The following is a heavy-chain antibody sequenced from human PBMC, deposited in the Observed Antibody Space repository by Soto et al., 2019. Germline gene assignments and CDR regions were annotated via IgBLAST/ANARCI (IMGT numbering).Heavy chain of an antibody. CDR2: MNPNSGNT. J-gene: IGHJ4*02. Sequence: QVQLVQSGAEVKKPGASVKVSCKAYGYTFTSYEINWVRQATGQGLEWMGWMNPNSGNTGYAQKFQGRVTMTRKTSIRTGYMERSSLRSEDTDVYYFAREKVGDVDYWGQGTLVTVSS. CDR1: GYTFTSYE. D-gene: IGHD1-26*01. CDR3: AREKVGDVDY. V-gene: IGHV1-8*01.